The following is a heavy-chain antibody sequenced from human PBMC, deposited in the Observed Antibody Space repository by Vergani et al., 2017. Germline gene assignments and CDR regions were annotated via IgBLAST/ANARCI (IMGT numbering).Heavy chain of an antibody. CDR2: MNPNSGGT. D-gene: IGHD2-21*01. Sequence: QVQLVQSGAEVKKPGASVKVSCKASGYTFTGYYMHWVRQAPGQGLEWRGWMNPNSGGTTYAQKSQGRVTMTKDTSISTAYMELSRLRSDDTAEYYCARANGDFFDYGGQGTLVTVSS. CDR3: ARANGDFFDY. CDR1: GYTFTGYY. V-gene: IGHV1-2*02. J-gene: IGHJ4*02.